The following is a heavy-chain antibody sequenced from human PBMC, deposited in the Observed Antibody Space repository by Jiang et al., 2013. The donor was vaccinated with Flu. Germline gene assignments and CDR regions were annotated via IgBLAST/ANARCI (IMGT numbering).Heavy chain of an antibody. CDR1: GFSLSTSGMC. D-gene: IGHD1-26*01. Sequence: TQTLTLTCTFSGFSLSTSGMCVSWIRQPPGKALEWLARIDWDDDKYYSTSLKTRLTISKDTSKNQVVLTMTNMDPVDTATYYCARIGGSYYYFDYWGQGTLATVSS. CDR2: IDWDDDK. CDR3: ARIGGSYYYFDY. J-gene: IGHJ4*02. V-gene: IGHV2-70*11.